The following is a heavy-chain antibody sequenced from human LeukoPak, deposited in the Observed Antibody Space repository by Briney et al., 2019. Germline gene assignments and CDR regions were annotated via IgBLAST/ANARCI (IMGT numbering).Heavy chain of an antibody. CDR3: ARWPFWSGYGYYYYMDV. J-gene: IGHJ6*03. CDR1: GGSFSGYY. D-gene: IGHD3-3*01. V-gene: IGHV4-34*01. CDR2: INHSGST. Sequence: PSETLSLTCAVYGGSFSGYYWSWIRQPPGKGLEWIGEINHSGSTNYNPSLKSRVTISVDTSKNQFSLKLSSVTAADTAVYYCARWPFWSGYGYYYYMDVWGKGTRVTVSS.